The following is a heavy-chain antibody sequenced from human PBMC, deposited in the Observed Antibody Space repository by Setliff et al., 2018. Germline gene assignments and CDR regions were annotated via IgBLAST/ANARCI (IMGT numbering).Heavy chain of an antibody. Sequence: PSETLSLTCTVSADSISLYYWSWIRQPPGKGLEWIGYVYDSGSTNYNPSLQSRVTISVDTSKNQFSLNLSSVTAADTAVYYCARMSGFLYMDVWGKGTTVTVSS. V-gene: IGHV4-59*08. CDR3: ARMSGFLYMDV. J-gene: IGHJ6*03. D-gene: IGHD3-3*01. CDR1: ADSISLYY. CDR2: VYDSGST.